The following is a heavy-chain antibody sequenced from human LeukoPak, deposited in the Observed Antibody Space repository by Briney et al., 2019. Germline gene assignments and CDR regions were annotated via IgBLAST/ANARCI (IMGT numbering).Heavy chain of an antibody. CDR2: IYTSGST. D-gene: IGHD3-22*01. J-gene: IGHJ2*01. V-gene: IGHV4-61*02. Sequence: PSETLSLTCAVSGGSISSGSYYWSWIRQPAGKGLEWIGRIYTSGSTNYNPSLKSRVTISVDTSKNQFSLKLSSVTAADTAVYYCACDSSGFPYWYFDLWGRGTLVTVSS. CDR3: ACDSSGFPYWYFDL. CDR1: GGSISSGSYY.